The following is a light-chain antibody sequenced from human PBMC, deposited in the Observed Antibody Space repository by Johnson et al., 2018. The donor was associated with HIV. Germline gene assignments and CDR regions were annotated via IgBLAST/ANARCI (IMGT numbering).Light chain of an antibody. V-gene: IGLV1-51*01. CDR1: SSNIGNNY. CDR2: DNN. Sequence: QSVLTQPPSVSAAPGQKVTISCSGSSSNIGNNYVSWYQQLPGTAPKLLIYDNNKRPSGIPDRFSGSKSGTSATLGITGLQTGDEADYYCGTWDSSLSAGYYFFGTGTKVTVL. CDR3: GTWDSSLSAGYYF. J-gene: IGLJ1*01.